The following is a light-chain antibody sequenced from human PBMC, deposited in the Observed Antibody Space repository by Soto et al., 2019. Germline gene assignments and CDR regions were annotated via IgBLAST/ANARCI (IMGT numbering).Light chain of an antibody. CDR3: QQYDTSPPLT. Sequence: EIVLTQSPATLSLSPGERATLSCRASQSGSSYLAWYQQKPGQAPRLLIYGASSRATGTPDRFSGSGSGTDFTLTISRLEPEDFAVYYCQQYDTSPPLTFGGGTKVDIK. CDR1: QSGSSY. J-gene: IGKJ4*01. CDR2: GAS. V-gene: IGKV3-20*01.